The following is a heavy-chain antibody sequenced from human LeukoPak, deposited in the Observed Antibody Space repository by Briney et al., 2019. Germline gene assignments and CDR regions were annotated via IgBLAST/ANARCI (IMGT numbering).Heavy chain of an antibody. CDR3: AREGGSGSYYNGEPLEPYYFDY. CDR1: GGSISSYY. V-gene: IGHV4-4*07. Sequence: PSETLSLTCTVSGGSISSYYWSWIRQPAGKGLEWIGRIYTSGSTNYNPSLKSRVTMSVDTSKNQFSLKLSSVTAADTAVYYCAREGGSGSYYNGEPLEPYYFDYWGQGTLVTVSS. J-gene: IGHJ4*02. D-gene: IGHD3-10*01. CDR2: IYTSGST.